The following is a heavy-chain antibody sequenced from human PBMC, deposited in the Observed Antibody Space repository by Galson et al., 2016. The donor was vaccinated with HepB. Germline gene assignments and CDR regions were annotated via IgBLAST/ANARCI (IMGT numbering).Heavy chain of an antibody. D-gene: IGHD2-15*01. Sequence: SLRLSCAASGFTFSSYGMHWVRQAPGKGLEWVSYISSSSSSIYYADSVKGRFTISRDNAKNSLYLQMNSLRDEDKAVYYCATQYCSGGSCYSAAPGYWYFDLWGRGTLVTVSS. CDR2: ISSSSSSI. CDR3: ATQYCSGGSCYSAAPGYWYFDL. V-gene: IGHV3-48*02. J-gene: IGHJ2*01. CDR1: GFTFSSYG.